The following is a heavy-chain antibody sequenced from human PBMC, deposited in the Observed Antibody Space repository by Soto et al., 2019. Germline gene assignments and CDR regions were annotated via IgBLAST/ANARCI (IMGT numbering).Heavy chain of an antibody. CDR2: IYYTGST. V-gene: IGHV4-59*01. D-gene: IGHD3-3*01. Sequence: SETLSLTCTVSGGSISSYYWSWIRQPPGKGLEWIGYIYYTGSTNYNPSLKTRVTISVDASKNQFSLKLSSVTAADTAVYYCARVHTIFGENYYNYGMDVWGQGTTVTSP. J-gene: IGHJ6*02. CDR3: ARVHTIFGENYYNYGMDV. CDR1: GGSISSYY.